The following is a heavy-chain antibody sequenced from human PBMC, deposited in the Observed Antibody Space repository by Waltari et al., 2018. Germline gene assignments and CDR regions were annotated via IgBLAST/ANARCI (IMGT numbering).Heavy chain of an antibody. J-gene: IGHJ4*02. CDR1: GYSISSGYY. D-gene: IGHD3-22*01. V-gene: IGHV4-38-2*01. CDR2: IYHSGRT. CDR3: ARYYYDSSGYAISYFDY. Sequence: QVQLQESGPGLVKPSETLSLTCAVAGYSISSGYYWGWIRQPPGKGLEWIGSIYHSGRTYYNPSLKSRVTISVDTSKNQFSLKLSSVTAADTAMYYCARYYYDSSGYAISYFDYWGQGTLVTVSS.